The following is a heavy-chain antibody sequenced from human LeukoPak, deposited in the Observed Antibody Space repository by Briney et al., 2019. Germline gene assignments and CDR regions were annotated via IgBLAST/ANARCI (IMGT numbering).Heavy chain of an antibody. CDR3: ARGRRPFRYCSSTSCHNTDV. Sequence: ASVKVSCKASGYTFTGYYMHWVRQAPGQGLEWMGWINPNSGGTNYAQKFQGRVTMTRDTSISTAYMELSRLRSDDTAVYYCARGRRPFRYCSSTSCHNTDVWGKGTTVTVSS. CDR2: INPNSGGT. CDR1: GYTFTGYY. J-gene: IGHJ6*03. V-gene: IGHV1-2*02. D-gene: IGHD2-2*01.